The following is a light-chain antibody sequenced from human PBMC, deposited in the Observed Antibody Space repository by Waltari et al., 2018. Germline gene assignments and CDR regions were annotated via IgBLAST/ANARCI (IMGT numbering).Light chain of an antibody. V-gene: IGLV1-47*01. J-gene: IGLJ3*02. Sequence: QSVLTQPPSASGTPGQRVTISCSGSSSHIGSNYVYWYQQLPGTAPKLLIYRNKQRPSGVPDRFAGSKSGTSASLAISGLRSEDEAEYYCAAWDDSLSGWVFGGGTKLTVL. CDR3: AAWDDSLSGWV. CDR1: SSHIGSNY. CDR2: RNK.